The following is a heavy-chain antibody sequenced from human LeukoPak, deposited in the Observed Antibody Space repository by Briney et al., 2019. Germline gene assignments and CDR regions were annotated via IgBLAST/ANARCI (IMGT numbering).Heavy chain of an antibody. CDR3: ARRRLWWSDDDAFDI. D-gene: IGHD2-21*01. J-gene: IGHJ3*02. V-gene: IGHV3-21*01. CDR1: GFTFSNAW. Sequence: GGSLRLSCAASGFTFSNAWMSWVRQAPGKGLEWVSAISSSSSYIYYADSVKGRFTISRHNAKRSLYLQMNSLRAEDTAVYYCARRRLWWSDDDAFDIWGQGTKVTVSS. CDR2: ISSSSSYI.